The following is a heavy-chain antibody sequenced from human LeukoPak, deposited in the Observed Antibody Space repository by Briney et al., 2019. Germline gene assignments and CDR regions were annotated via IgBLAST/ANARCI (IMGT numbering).Heavy chain of an antibody. CDR2: ISWNSGTK. D-gene: IGHD6-19*01. CDR3: ARAFGSGWFDY. V-gene: IGHV3-9*01. Sequence: GGSLRLSCAASGFTFDDYAMHWVRQAPGKGLEWVSGISWNSGTKGYADSVKGRFTISRDNAKNSLYLQMNSLRAEDTAVYYCARAFGSGWFDYWGQGTLVTVSS. CDR1: GFTFDDYA. J-gene: IGHJ4*02.